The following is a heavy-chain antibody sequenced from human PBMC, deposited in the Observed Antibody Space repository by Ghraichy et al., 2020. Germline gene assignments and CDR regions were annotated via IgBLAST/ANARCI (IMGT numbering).Heavy chain of an antibody. CDR2: IYYSGST. CDR1: GGSISSSSYY. V-gene: IGHV4-39*01. Sequence: SETLSLTCTVSGGSISSSSYYWGWIRQPPGKGLEWIGSIYYSGSTYYNPSLKSRVTISVDTSKNQFSLKLSSVTAADTAVYYCARHCNRNGVTIFGVVMQNWFDPWGQGTLVTVSS. CDR3: ARHCNRNGVTIFGVVMQNWFDP. J-gene: IGHJ5*02. D-gene: IGHD3-3*01.